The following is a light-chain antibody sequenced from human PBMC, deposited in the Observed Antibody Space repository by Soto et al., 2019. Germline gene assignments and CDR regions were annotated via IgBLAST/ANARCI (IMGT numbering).Light chain of an antibody. CDR3: QQYGSSPLT. J-gene: IGKJ4*01. Sequence: DIVLTQSPGTLSLSPGERATLSCRASQSVSSSYLAWYQQKPGQAPWLLIYGASIRATGIPDRFSGSGSGTDFTLTISRLEPEDFAVYYCQQYGSSPLTFGGGTKVEIK. V-gene: IGKV3-20*01. CDR2: GAS. CDR1: QSVSSSY.